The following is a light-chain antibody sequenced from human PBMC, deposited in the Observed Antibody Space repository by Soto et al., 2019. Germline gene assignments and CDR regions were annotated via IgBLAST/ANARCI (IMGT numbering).Light chain of an antibody. CDR2: DAS. V-gene: IGKV3-11*01. Sequence: IVLAHAPCTLSLSPVERAAVACSAIQILDSSFLAWYQQKPGQAPRILIYDASNRATGIPARFSGSGSGTDFTLTINSLEPEDFAVYYCQQRSNWPPITFGQGTRMETK. CDR1: QILDSSF. J-gene: IGKJ5*01. CDR3: QQRSNWPPIT.